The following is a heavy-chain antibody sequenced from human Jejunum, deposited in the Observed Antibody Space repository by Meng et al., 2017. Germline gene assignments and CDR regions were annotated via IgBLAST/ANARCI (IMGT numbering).Heavy chain of an antibody. J-gene: IGHJ4*02. CDR1: GFTFSSYA. D-gene: IGHD3-22*01. Sequence: GESLKISCAASGFTFSSYAMSWVRQAPGKGLQWVSFISGSGRNTYYADSVKGRFTISRDNSKNTLYLQMNILRAEDTAIYYCAKDHEAITTSHTTCWGQGTLVTVSS. V-gene: IGHV3-23*01. CDR3: AKDHEAITTSHTTC. CDR2: ISGSGRNT.